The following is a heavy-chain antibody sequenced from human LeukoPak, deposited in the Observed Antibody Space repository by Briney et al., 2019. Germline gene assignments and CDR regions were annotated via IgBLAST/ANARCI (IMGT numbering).Heavy chain of an antibody. J-gene: IGHJ4*02. CDR1: GFTFSSRW. D-gene: IGHD4-23*01. V-gene: IGHV3-7*01. CDR2: INTDGSEK. CDR3: ARSNSGPDY. Sequence: GGSLRLSCAASGFTFSSRWMNWVRQVPGKGLEWVAIINTDGSEKNYVDSVKGRFTISRDNAKNSLYLQMNSLRAEDTAMYYCARSNSGPDYWGQGTLVIVPS.